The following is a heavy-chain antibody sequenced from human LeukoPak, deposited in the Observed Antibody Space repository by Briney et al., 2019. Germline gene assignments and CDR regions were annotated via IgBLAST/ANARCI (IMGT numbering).Heavy chain of an antibody. J-gene: IGHJ5*02. CDR3: ARDMVVVVPAAPNWFDP. CDR1: GYTFTSYG. D-gene: IGHD2-2*01. V-gene: IGHV1-18*01. CDR2: ISAYNGNT. Sequence: ASVKISCKASGYTFTSYGISWVRQAPGQGLEWMGWISAYNGNTNYAQKLQGRVTMTTDTSTSTAYKELRSLRSDDTAVYYCARDMVVVVPAAPNWFDPWGQGTLVTVSS.